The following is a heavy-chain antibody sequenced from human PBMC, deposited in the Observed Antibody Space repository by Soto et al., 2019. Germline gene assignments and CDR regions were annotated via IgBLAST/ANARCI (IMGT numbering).Heavy chain of an antibody. J-gene: IGHJ4*02. Sequence: EVQLLESGGGLVQPGRSLRLSCAASGFTFSSYAMNWVRQAPGKGLEWVSAMSGTGGSTYYADSVKGRFTLSRDNSKNTLYLQMSSLRVEDTAVFYGAKAGFSSGWSPSYFDYWGQGTRVTVSS. V-gene: IGHV3-23*01. CDR3: AKAGFSSGWSPSYFDY. CDR1: GFTFSSYA. CDR2: MSGTGGST. D-gene: IGHD6-19*01.